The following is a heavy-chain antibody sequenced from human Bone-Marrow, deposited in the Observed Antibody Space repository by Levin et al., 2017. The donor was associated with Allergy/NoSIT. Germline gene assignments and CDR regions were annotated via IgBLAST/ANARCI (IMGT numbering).Heavy chain of an antibody. V-gene: IGHV3-21*01. J-gene: IGHJ4*02. D-gene: IGHD6-13*01. Sequence: GESLKISCAASGFTFSSYSMNWVRQAPGKGLEWVSSISSSSSYIYYADSVKGRFTISRDNAKNSLYLQMNSLRAEDTAVYYCARDGSIAAAGSLLSYWGQGTLVTVSS. CDR3: ARDGSIAAAGSLLSY. CDR1: GFTFSSYS. CDR2: ISSSSSYI.